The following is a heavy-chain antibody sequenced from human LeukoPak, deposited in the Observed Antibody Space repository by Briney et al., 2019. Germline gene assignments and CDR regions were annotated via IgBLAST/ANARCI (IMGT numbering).Heavy chain of an antibody. V-gene: IGHV3-21*01. Sequence: GGSLRLSCAASGFTFSSYSMTWVRQAPGKGLEWVSSISSSSSYIYYADSVKGRFTISRDNAKNSLYLQMNSLRAEDTAVYYCAREGESIAARPGYFQHWGQGTLVTVSS. D-gene: IGHD6-6*01. CDR3: AREGESIAARPGYFQH. CDR1: GFTFSSYS. CDR2: ISSSSSYI. J-gene: IGHJ1*01.